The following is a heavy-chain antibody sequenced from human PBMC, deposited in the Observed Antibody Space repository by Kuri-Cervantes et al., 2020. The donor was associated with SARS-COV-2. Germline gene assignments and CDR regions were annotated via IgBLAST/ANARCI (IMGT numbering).Heavy chain of an antibody. V-gene: IGHV3-23*01. CDR1: GFTFSRHA. D-gene: IGHD3-3*01. CDR3: ARAAYYDFWSGPDYYYYMDV. J-gene: IGHJ6*03. Sequence: GGSLRLSCAASGFTFSRHAMSWVRQASGKGLEWVSAISGNGGTTKYADSVKGRLTISRDNSKNTLYLQMNSLRAEDTAVYYCARAAYYDFWSGPDYYYYMDVWGKGTTVTVSS. CDR2: ISGNGGTT.